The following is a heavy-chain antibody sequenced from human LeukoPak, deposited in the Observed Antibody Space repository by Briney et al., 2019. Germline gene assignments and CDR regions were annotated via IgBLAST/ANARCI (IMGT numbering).Heavy chain of an antibody. CDR1: GGSISSSTFY. J-gene: IGHJ5*02. V-gene: IGHV4-39*07. CDR3: ASTILLWFWELPRTTNGFDP. Sequence: SETLSLTCTVSGGSISSSTFYWGWIRQPPGKGLEWIGSIYYSGNTYYNPSLKSRVTISVDTSKNQFSLKLSSVTAADTAVYYCASTILLWFWELPRTTNGFDPWGQGTLVTVSS. CDR2: IYYSGNT. D-gene: IGHD3-10*01.